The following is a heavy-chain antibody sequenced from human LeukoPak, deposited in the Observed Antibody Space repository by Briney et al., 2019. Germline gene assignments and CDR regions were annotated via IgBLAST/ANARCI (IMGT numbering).Heavy chain of an antibody. CDR2: INPSGGST. CDR1: GSPFTSYY. J-gene: IGHJ4*02. D-gene: IGHD2-8*01. Sequence: ASVKVSCKASGSPFTSYYMHWVRQAPGQGLEWMGIINPSGGSTSYAQKFQGRVTMTRDASTSTVYMELSSLRSEDTAVYYCARDRYCTNGVCHIADYWGQGTLVTVSS. V-gene: IGHV1-46*03. CDR3: ARDRYCTNGVCHIADY.